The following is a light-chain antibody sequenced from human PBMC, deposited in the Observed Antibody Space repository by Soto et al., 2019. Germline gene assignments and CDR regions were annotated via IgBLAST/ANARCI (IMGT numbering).Light chain of an antibody. CDR1: SFDVDDYNS. Sequence: QSVLTQPASVSGSPGQSITISCTGTSFDVDDYNSVSWYQQPPGKAPKLIIYEVNNRPSGVSNRFSGSNSDNTASLTISGLQAEDEADYYCSLYTNSSTPAYVFGTGNKVTV. CDR2: EVN. J-gene: IGLJ1*01. CDR3: SLYTNSSTPAYV. V-gene: IGLV2-14*01.